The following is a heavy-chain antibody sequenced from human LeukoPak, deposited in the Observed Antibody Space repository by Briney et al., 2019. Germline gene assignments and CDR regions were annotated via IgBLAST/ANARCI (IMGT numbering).Heavy chain of an antibody. Sequence: GGSLRLSCAASGFTFNNYAMSWVRQAPGKGLEWVSVISGSGGSTYYADSVKGRFTISRDNSKDTLYLQMNSLRAEDTAVYYCATLYGSGSYYSPGFDYWGQGTLVTVSS. CDR2: ISGSGGST. J-gene: IGHJ4*02. CDR3: ATLYGSGSYYSPGFDY. CDR1: GFTFNNYA. V-gene: IGHV3-23*01. D-gene: IGHD3-10*01.